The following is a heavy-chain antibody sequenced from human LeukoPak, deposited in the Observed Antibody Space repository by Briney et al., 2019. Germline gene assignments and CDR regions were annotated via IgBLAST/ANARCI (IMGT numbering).Heavy chain of an antibody. CDR1: GFTFSSYG. Sequence: GGSLRLPCAASGFTFSSYGMHWVRQAPGKGLEWVAFIRYDGSNKYYADSVKGRFTISRDNSRNTLYLQMNSLRAEDTAVYYCAPDPIVEYWGQGTLVTVSS. CDR3: APDPIVEY. D-gene: IGHD2-15*01. V-gene: IGHV3-30*02. J-gene: IGHJ1*01. CDR2: IRYDGSNK.